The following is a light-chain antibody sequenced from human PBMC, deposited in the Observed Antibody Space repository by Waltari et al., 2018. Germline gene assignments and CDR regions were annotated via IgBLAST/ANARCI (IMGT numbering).Light chain of an antibody. J-gene: IGKJ1*01. V-gene: IGKV4-1*01. CDR1: QNILYSSNSKNY. CDR3: QQYYSLPWT. Sequence: DIVMTQSPDSLAVSLGERATINCKSSQNILYSSNSKNYLAWYQHKPGQPPKLLFYWASNRESGVPDRFSGSGSGTDFTLTISSLQAEDVAVYYCQQYYSLPWTFGQGTKVEIK. CDR2: WAS.